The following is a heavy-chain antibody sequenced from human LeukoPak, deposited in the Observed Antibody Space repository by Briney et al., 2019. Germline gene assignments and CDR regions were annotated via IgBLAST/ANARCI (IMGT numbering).Heavy chain of an antibody. V-gene: IGHV1-18*01. CDR2: ISAYNGNT. D-gene: IGHD3-10*01. CDR1: GYTFTSYG. CDR3: ARDLAPRYYYGSGSYYYGMDV. J-gene: IGHJ6*02. Sequence: GASVKVSCKASGYTFTSYGISWVRQAPGQGLEWMGWISAYNGNTNYAQKPQGRVTMTTDTSTSTAYMELRSLRSDDTAVYYCARDLAPRYYYGSGSYYYGMDVWGQGTTVTVSS.